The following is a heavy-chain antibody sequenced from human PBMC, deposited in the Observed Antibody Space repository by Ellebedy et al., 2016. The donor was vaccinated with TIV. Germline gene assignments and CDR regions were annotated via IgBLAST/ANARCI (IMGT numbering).Heavy chain of an antibody. Sequence: GESLKISCTVSGFTFSSYPIHWVRLAPGKGLEWVTLSYDGTTQYNADSVKGRFTISRDNSKNTVYLQMNSLRREVTALYYCATSAVGHSHGYYFDYWGQGTRVTVSA. V-gene: IGHV3-30-3*01. D-gene: IGHD5-18*01. J-gene: IGHJ4*02. CDR3: ATSAVGHSHGYYFDY. CDR2: SYDGTTQ. CDR1: GFTFSSYP.